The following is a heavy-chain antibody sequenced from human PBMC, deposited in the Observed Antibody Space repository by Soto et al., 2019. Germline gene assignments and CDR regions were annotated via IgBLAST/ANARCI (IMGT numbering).Heavy chain of an antibody. V-gene: IGHV3-23*01. CDR2: ISGSGDTT. CDR1: GFTFSSYA. CDR3: GRAALRIYSGWFGAFDI. J-gene: IGHJ3*02. D-gene: IGHD6-19*01. Sequence: EVLLLESGGGLAQPGGSLRLSCVVSGFTFSSYAMSWVRQAPGKGLEWVSVISGSGDTTNYADSVKGRFTIFRDNSQNTLYLQMNSLRVDDTAVYYCGRAALRIYSGWFGAFDIWGQGTTVPVSS.